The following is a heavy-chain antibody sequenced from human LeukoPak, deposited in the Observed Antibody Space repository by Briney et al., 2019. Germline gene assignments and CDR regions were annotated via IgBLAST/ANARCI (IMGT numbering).Heavy chain of an antibody. CDR3: ARDGWGLDSSGYYNDY. CDR1: GGTFSSYA. Sequence: ASVKVSCKASGGTFSSYAISWVRQAPGQGPEWMGGIIPIFGTANYAQKFQGRVTITADESTSTAYMELSSLRSEDTAVYYCARDGWGLDSSGYYNDYWGQGTLVTVSS. CDR2: IIPIFGTA. J-gene: IGHJ4*02. V-gene: IGHV1-69*13. D-gene: IGHD3-22*01.